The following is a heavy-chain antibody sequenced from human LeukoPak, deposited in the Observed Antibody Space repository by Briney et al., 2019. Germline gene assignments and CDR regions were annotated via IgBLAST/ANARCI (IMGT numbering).Heavy chain of an antibody. J-gene: IGHJ4*02. Sequence: GGSLRLSCAASGFTFSRDWMRWVRRAPGKGLVWVSRISDDGSITTYADSVQGRFTISRDNAKSTVFLQMNSLRVEDTAVYFCAREVYGGTGYSYWGQGSLVTVSS. D-gene: IGHD3-9*01. CDR2: ISDDGSIT. V-gene: IGHV3-74*03. CDR1: GFTFSRDW. CDR3: AREVYGGTGYSY.